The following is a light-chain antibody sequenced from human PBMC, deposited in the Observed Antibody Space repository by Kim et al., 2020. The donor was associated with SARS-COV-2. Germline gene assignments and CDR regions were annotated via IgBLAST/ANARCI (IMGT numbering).Light chain of an antibody. CDR3: QVWDSSTWV. CDR2: RDT. V-gene: IGLV3-9*01. J-gene: IGLJ3*02. CDR1: NILTKN. Sequence: VALGQTARITCGGNNILTKNVHWCQQKPGQAPVLVMYRDTNRPSGIPERFSGSNSGNTATLTISRAQAGDEADYYCQVWDSSTWVFGGGTQLTVL.